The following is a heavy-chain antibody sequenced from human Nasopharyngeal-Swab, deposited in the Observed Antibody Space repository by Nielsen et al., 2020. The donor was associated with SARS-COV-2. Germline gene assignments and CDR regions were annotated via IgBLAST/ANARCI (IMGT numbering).Heavy chain of an antibody. CDR3: ARERPLNYYDSSGFDDFDY. CDR2: INHSGST. CDR1: GGSFSGYY. J-gene: IGHJ4*02. V-gene: IGHV4-34*09. Sequence: SETLSLTCAVYGGSFSGYYWSWIRQPPGKGLEWIGEINHSGSTNYNPSLKSRVTISVDTSKNQFSLKLSSVTAADTAVYYCARERPLNYYDSSGFDDFDYWGQGTLVTVSS. D-gene: IGHD3-22*01.